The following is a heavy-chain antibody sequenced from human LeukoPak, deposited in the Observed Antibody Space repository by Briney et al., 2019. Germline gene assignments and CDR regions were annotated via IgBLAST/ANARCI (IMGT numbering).Heavy chain of an antibody. V-gene: IGHV4-38-2*01. J-gene: IGHJ4*02. CDR1: GYSISSGHY. CDR3: GRAQGATDY. Sequence: SETLSLTCAVSGYSISSGHYWGWIRQPPGKGLEWIGSIYHSGSTYYNPSLKRRVTISVDTYKNQFSLKVNSVTAADTAVYYCGRAQGATDYWGQGTLVTVSS. D-gene: IGHD1-26*01. CDR2: IYHSGST.